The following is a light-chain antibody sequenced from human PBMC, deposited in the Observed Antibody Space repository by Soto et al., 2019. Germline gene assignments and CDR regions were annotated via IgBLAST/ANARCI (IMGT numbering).Light chain of an antibody. J-gene: IGLJ3*02. V-gene: IGLV4-69*01. CDR2: LNSDGNH. Sequence: QSVLTQSPSASASLGASVKLTCTLSSGHCSYAIAWHQQQPEKGPRYLMKLNSDGNHSKGDGIPDRFSGSSSGAERYLTISSLQSEDEADYYCQTWGTGPWVFGGGTKLTVL. CDR3: QTWGTGPWV. CDR1: SGHCSYA.